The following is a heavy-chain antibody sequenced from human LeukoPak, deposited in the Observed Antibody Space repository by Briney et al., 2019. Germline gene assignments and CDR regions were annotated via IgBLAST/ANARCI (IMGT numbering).Heavy chain of an antibody. J-gene: IGHJ6*03. CDR3: ARDGTAAAGTGWGYYYYMDV. Sequence: GGSLRLSCAASGFTFSSYSMNWVRQAPGKGLEGVSSISSSSSYIYYADSVKGRFTISRDNAKNSLYLQMNSLRAEDTAVYYCARDGTAAAGTGWGYYYYMDVWGKGTTVTVSS. D-gene: IGHD6-13*01. V-gene: IGHV3-21*01. CDR2: ISSSSSYI. CDR1: GFTFSSYS.